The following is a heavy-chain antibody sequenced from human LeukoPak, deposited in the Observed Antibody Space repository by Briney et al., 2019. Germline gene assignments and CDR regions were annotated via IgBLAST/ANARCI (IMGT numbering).Heavy chain of an antibody. D-gene: IGHD1-26*01. J-gene: IGHJ6*03. V-gene: IGHV3-23*01. CDR3: AKGWALGSYHYMEV. CDR2: ISGSDDRT. CDR1: GFTFSRYA. Sequence: PGGSLRLSCGASGFTFSRYAMFWVRQTPRKGLEWASGISGSDDRTYYADSLEGRFTISRDNKKNTLSLQMNSLTVEDTAIYYCAKGWALGSYHYMEVWGKGTTVTVSS.